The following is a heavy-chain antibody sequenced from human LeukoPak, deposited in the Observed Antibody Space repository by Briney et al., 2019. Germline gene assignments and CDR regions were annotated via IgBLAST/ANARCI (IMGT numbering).Heavy chain of an antibody. CDR1: GYIFTSYD. J-gene: IGHJ3*02. V-gene: IGHV1-8*01. CDR2: MNPNSGNT. D-gene: IGHD2-2*02. Sequence: ASVKVSYKASGYIFTSYDINWVRQATGQGLEWMGWMNPNSGNTGYAQNFQARVTMTRNTSITTAYMELSSLRSDDTAVYYCARPKYLGYCSSTSCYSAFDIWGQGTMVTASS. CDR3: ARPKYLGYCSSTSCYSAFDI.